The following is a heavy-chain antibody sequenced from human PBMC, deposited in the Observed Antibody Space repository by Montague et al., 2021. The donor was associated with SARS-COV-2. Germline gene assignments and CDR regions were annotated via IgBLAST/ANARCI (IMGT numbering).Heavy chain of an antibody. J-gene: IGHJ4*02. Sequence: SLRLSCAASGFNFNDYSMNWVRQAPGKGLEWVSSISASGAYIFYADSLQGRLTISRDNTGNSLFLQMNSLRVEDTAVYYCARVGYCSSGRCYSGTYYFDSWGQGALVTVSS. CDR2: ISASGAYI. CDR1: GFNFNDYS. CDR3: ARVGYCSSGRCYSGTYYFDS. D-gene: IGHD2-15*01. V-gene: IGHV3-21*01.